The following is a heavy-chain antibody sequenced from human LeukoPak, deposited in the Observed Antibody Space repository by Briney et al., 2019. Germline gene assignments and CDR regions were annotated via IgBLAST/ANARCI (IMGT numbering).Heavy chain of an antibody. Sequence: ASVKVSCKVSGYTLTELSMHWVRQAPGKGLEWMGGFDPEDDETIYAQKFQGRVTMTEDTSTDTAYMELSSLRSEDTAVYYCATVSYRGYDGDYFDYWGQGTLVTVSS. CDR1: GYTLTELS. J-gene: IGHJ4*02. D-gene: IGHD5-12*01. CDR2: FDPEDDET. V-gene: IGHV1-24*01. CDR3: ATVSYRGYDGDYFDY.